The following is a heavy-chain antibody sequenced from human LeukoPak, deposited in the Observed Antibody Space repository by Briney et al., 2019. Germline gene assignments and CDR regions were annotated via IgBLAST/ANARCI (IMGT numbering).Heavy chain of an antibody. CDR1: GGSISSSSYY. V-gene: IGHV4-39*01. D-gene: IGHD2-15*01. Sequence: NSSETLSLTCTVSGGSISSSSYYWGWIRQPPGKGLEWIGSIYYSGSTYYNPSLKSRVTISVDTSKNQFSLKLSSVTAADTAVYYCASRPKDLIVVVAARGTFDYWGQGTLVTVS. J-gene: IGHJ4*02. CDR3: ASRPKDLIVVVAARGTFDY. CDR2: IYYSGST.